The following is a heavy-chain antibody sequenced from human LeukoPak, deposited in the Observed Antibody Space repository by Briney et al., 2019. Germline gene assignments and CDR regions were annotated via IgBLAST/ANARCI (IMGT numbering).Heavy chain of an antibody. Sequence: GGSLRLSCAASGFTFSRYWMHWVRQAPGKGLEWVAVISYDGSNKYYADSVKGRFTISRDNSKNTLYLQMNSLRAEDTAVYYCARDYGSGKEVDYWGQGTLVTISS. J-gene: IGHJ4*02. D-gene: IGHD3-10*01. V-gene: IGHV3-30-3*01. CDR2: ISYDGSNK. CDR1: GFTFSRYW. CDR3: ARDYGSGKEVDY.